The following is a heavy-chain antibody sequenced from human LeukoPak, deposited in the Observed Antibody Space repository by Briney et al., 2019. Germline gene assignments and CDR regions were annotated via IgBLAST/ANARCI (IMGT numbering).Heavy chain of an antibody. Sequence: SQTLSLTCTVSGGSISSGDYYWSWIRQPPGKGLEWIGYIYYSGSTYYNPSLKSRVTISVDTSKNQFSLKLSSVTAADTAVYYCARDSEMATINGAFDIRGQGTMVTVSS. CDR1: GGSISSGDYY. J-gene: IGHJ3*02. V-gene: IGHV4-30-4*01. CDR2: IYYSGST. D-gene: IGHD5-24*01. CDR3: ARDSEMATINGAFDI.